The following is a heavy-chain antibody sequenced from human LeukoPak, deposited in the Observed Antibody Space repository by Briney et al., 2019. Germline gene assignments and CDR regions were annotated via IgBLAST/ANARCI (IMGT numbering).Heavy chain of an antibody. J-gene: IGHJ4*02. D-gene: IGHD5-24*01. CDR1: GGTFSSYA. V-gene: IGHV1-8*02. CDR3: ARGLTLKFRDGYSQGY. Sequence: GASVKVSCKASGGTFSSYAISWVRQAPGQGLEWMGWMNPNSGNTGYAQKFQGRVTMTRNTSISTAYMELSSLRSEDTAVYYCARGLTLKFRDGYSQGYWGQGTLVTVSS. CDR2: MNPNSGNT.